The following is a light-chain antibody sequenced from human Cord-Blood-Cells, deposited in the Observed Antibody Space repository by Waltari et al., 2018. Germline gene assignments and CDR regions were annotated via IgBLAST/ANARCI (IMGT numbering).Light chain of an antibody. CDR2: MIS. J-gene: IGKJ1*01. Sequence: DIGLTQNPLSSPVTLRQSPSIAGRSSQRRVNSDGNTYLSWIQQRPGQTPRLLIYMISNLFSGVPDRFSGSGAGTDFTLKISRVEAEDVGVYYCMQATQFPCTFGQGTKVEIK. CDR1: QRRVNSDGNTY. CDR3: MQATQFPCT. V-gene: IGKV2-24*01.